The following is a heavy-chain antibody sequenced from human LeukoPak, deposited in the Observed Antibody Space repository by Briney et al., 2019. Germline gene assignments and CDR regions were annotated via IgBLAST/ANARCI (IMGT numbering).Heavy chain of an antibody. CDR3: AREKRYCSGGSCYHDAFDI. J-gene: IGHJ3*02. CDR1: GFTFSDYY. Sequence: GGSLRLSCAASGFTFSDYYMSWIRQAPGKGLEWVSYISSSGSTIYYADSVKGRFTISRDNAKNSLYLQMNSLRAEDTAVYYCAREKRYCSGGSCYHDAFDIWGQGTMVTVSS. D-gene: IGHD2-15*01. V-gene: IGHV3-11*04. CDR2: ISSSGSTI.